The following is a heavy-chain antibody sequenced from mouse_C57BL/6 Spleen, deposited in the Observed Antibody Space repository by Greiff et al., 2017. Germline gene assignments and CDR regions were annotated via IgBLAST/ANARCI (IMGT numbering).Heavy chain of an antibody. CDR1: GYTFTSYW. CDR2: IDPSDSYT. CDR3: ARKTDYYGSSHYFDY. J-gene: IGHJ2*01. D-gene: IGHD1-1*01. Sequence: VQLQQPGAELVMPGASVKLSCKASGYTFTSYWMHWVKQRPGQGLEWIGEIDPSDSYTNYNQKFKGKSTLTVDKSSSTAYMQLSSLTSEDSAVYYCARKTDYYGSSHYFDYWGQGTTLTVSS. V-gene: IGHV1-69*01.